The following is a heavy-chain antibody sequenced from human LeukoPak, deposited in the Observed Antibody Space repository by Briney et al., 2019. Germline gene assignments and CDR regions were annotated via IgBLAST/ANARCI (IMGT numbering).Heavy chain of an antibody. Sequence: SETLSLTCTVSGGSISSYYWSWIRQPPGKGLEWIGYIYYSGSTNYNPSLKSRVTISVDTSKNQFSLKLSSVTAADTAVYYCARSYYYDSSGYYYLHYWGQGTLVTVSS. CDR3: ARSYYYDSSGYYYLHY. CDR1: GGSISSYY. V-gene: IGHV4-59*01. J-gene: IGHJ4*02. CDR2: IYYSGST. D-gene: IGHD3-22*01.